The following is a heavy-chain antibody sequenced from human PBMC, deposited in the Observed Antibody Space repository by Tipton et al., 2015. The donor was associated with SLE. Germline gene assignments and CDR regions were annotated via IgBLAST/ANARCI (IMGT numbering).Heavy chain of an antibody. D-gene: IGHD5-12*01. V-gene: IGHV4-31*03. CDR3: ARSGGYSTPFDF. CDR2: IYSTGDT. CDR1: GDSINSGANY. Sequence: TLSLTCTVSGDSINSGANYWNWLRQRPGKGLEWIGYIYSTGDTRHNPSLQSRLAVSVDTSKNQFSLRLSSVTAADTAVYFCARSGGYSTPFDFWGQGSLVTVSS. J-gene: IGHJ4*02.